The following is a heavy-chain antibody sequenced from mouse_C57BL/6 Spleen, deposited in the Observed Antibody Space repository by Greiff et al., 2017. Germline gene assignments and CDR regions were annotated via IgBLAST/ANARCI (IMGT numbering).Heavy chain of an antibody. CDR2: ILPGSGST. CDR1: GYTFTGYW. D-gene: IGHD1-1*01. CDR3: ARVGLFTTVVAHFDY. V-gene: IGHV1-9*01. J-gene: IGHJ2*01. Sequence: VQRVESGAELMKPGASVKLSCKATGYTFTGYWIEWVKQRPGHGLEWIGEILPGSGSTNYNEKFKGKATFTADTSSNTAYMQLSSLTTEDSAIYYCARVGLFTTVVAHFDYWGQGTTLTVSS.